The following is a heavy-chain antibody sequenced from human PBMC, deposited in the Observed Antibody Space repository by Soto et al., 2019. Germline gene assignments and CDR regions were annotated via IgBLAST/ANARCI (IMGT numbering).Heavy chain of an antibody. CDR3: ARDKRGWLRLGGDWFDP. V-gene: IGHV1-18*01. CDR2: ISAYNGNT. CDR1: GYTFTSYG. Sequence: GASVKVSCKASGYTFTSYGISWVRQAPGQGLEWMGWISAYNGNTNYAQKLQGRVTMTTDTSTSTAYMELRSLRSDDTAVYYCARDKRGWLRLGGDWFDPWGQGTLVTVSS. J-gene: IGHJ5*02. D-gene: IGHD5-12*01.